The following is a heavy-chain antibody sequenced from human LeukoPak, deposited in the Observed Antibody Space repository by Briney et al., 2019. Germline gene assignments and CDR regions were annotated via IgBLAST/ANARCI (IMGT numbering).Heavy chain of an antibody. V-gene: IGHV4-31*03. J-gene: IGHJ5*02. CDR1: GGSISSGVYY. CDR3: AREDSSTSFRFDP. CDR2: IYYSGST. Sequence: SQTLSLTCTVSGGSISSGVYYWSWIRQHPGKGLEWIGYIYYSGSTYYNPSLKSRVTISVDTSKNQFSLKLSSVTAADTAVYYCAREDSSTSFRFDPWGQGTLVTVSS. D-gene: IGHD6-13*01.